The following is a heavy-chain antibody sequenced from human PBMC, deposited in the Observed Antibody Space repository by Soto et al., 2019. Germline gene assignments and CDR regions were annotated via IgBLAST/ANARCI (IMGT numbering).Heavy chain of an antibody. D-gene: IGHD1-7*01. CDR3: ARGNNWSYYYFDY. CDR2: IYYTGST. J-gene: IGHJ4*02. CDR1: GGSISSYY. V-gene: IGHV4-59*01. Sequence: SETLSLTCTVSGGSISSYYWSWIRQPPGNGLEWIGYIYYTGSTNSNPSLKSRVTLSVDTSKNQFSLMLKSVTAADTAVYYCARGNNWSYYYFDYWGQGNLVTVSS.